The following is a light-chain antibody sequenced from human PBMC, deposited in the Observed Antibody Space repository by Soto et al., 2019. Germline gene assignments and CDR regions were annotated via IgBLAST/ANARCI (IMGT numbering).Light chain of an antibody. V-gene: IGKV3-15*01. CDR2: GAS. CDR1: QSVSSN. CDR3: QQYNNWPPKT. Sequence: MTQSPSTLSASVGDRVTITCRASQSVSSNLAWYQQKPGQAPRLLIYGASTRATGIPARFSGSGSGTEFTLTISSLQSEDFAVYYCQQYNNWPPKTFGQGTKVEIK. J-gene: IGKJ1*01.